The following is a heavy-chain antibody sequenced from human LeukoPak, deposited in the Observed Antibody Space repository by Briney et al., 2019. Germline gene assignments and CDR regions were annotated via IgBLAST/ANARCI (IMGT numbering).Heavy chain of an antibody. CDR3: ARDRGYSYGHIGAFDI. J-gene: IGHJ3*02. CDR1: GFTVSSNY. V-gene: IGHV3-66*01. CDR2: IYSGGST. D-gene: IGHD5-18*01. Sequence: PGGSLRLSCAASGFTVSSNYMSWVRQAPGKGLEWVSVIYSGGSTYYADSVKGRFTISRDNSKNTLYLQMNSLRAEDTAVYYCARDRGYSYGHIGAFDIWGQGTMVTVSS.